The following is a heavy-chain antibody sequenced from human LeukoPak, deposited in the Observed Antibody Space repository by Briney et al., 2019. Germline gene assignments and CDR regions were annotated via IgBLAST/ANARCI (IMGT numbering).Heavy chain of an antibody. CDR3: AREGPRGNSQFDY. CDR1: GFTFSSYG. J-gene: IGHJ4*02. D-gene: IGHD4-23*01. Sequence: PGRSLRLSCAASGFTFSSYGMHWVRQVPGKGLEWVALIWYDGSNKYYSDSVKGRFTISRDNSKNTLYLQMNSLRAEDTAVYYCAREGPRGNSQFDYWGQGTLVTVSS. CDR2: IWYDGSNK. V-gene: IGHV3-33*01.